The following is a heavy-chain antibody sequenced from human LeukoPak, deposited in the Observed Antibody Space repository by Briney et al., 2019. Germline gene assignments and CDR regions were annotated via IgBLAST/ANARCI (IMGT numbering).Heavy chain of an antibody. CDR1: GGTFSSYA. J-gene: IGHJ6*03. Sequence: SVKVSCKASGGTFSSYAISWVRQAPGQGLEWMGGIIPIFGTANYAQKFQGRVTITADESASTAYMELSSLRSEDTAVYYCASRVVPAARAINYYYYYYMDVWGKGTTVTVSS. CDR3: ASRVVPAARAINYYYYYYMDV. D-gene: IGHD2-2*01. V-gene: IGHV1-69*13. CDR2: IIPIFGTA.